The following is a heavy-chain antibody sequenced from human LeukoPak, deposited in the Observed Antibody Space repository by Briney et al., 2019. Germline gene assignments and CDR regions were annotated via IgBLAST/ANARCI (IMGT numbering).Heavy chain of an antibody. V-gene: IGHV4-34*01. Sequence: TSETLSLTCTVSGGSISSYLWSWIRQPPGKGLEWIGEINHSGSTNYNPSLKSRVTISVDTSKNQFSLKLSSVTAADTAVYYCARVPYCSGGSCNYYYYYGMDVWGQGTTVTVSS. CDR2: INHSGST. CDR3: ARVPYCSGGSCNYYYYYGMDV. D-gene: IGHD2-15*01. CDR1: GGSISSYL. J-gene: IGHJ6*02.